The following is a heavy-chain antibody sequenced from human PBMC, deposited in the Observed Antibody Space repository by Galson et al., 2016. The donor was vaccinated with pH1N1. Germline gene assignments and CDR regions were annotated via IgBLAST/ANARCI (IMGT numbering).Heavy chain of an antibody. D-gene: IGHD3/OR15-3a*01. CDR3: ARDVGGEVDFAFDI. J-gene: IGHJ3*02. CDR1: GFTFSDYY. CDR2: LSSSGSTI. Sequence: SLRLSCAASGFTFSDYYMSWLRRAPEKGPEWVSYLSSSGSTIYYADSVKGRFTISRDNAKNSLYLQMNSLRAEDTAVYFCARDVGGEVDFAFDIWGQGTMVTVSS. V-gene: IGHV3-11*04.